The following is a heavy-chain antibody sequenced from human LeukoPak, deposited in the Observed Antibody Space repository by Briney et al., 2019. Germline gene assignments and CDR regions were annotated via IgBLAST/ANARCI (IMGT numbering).Heavy chain of an antibody. D-gene: IGHD5-18*01. CDR2: INTNTGNP. CDR1: GYTFSSYT. J-gene: IGHJ4*02. CDR3: GRDPRLGIRGYTYGYIEY. Sequence: GASVKVSRKTSGYTFSSYTITWVRQVPGQGLQWMGWINTNTGNPTYAQGFTGRYVFSLDISVSTAYLQISGLTADDTAVYFCGRDPRLGIRGYTYGYIEYWGQGTLVTVSS. V-gene: IGHV7-4-1*02.